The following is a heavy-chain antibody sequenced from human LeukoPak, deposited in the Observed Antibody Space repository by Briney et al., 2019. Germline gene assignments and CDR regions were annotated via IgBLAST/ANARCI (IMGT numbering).Heavy chain of an antibody. CDR3: ARDHANYYDSSGYAFDI. Sequence: PSETLSLTCTVSGGSIRSSYYYWGWIRQPPGKGLEWIGSIYDSGSTYYNPSLKSRVTISVDTSKNQFSLKLSSVTAADTAVYYCARDHANYYDSSGYAFDIWGQGTMVTVSS. CDR2: IYDSGST. CDR1: GGSIRSSYYY. D-gene: IGHD3-22*01. V-gene: IGHV4-39*07. J-gene: IGHJ3*02.